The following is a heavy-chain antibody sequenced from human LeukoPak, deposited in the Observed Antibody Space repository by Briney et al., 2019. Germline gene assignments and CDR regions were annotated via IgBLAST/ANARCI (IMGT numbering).Heavy chain of an antibody. CDR2: ISSNGGST. V-gene: IGHV3-64D*06. Sequence: KPGASLRLSCSASGFTFSSAAMHWVRQAPGKGPEYVSAISSNGGSTYYADSVKGRFTISRDNSKNTLYLQMSSLRAEDTAVYYCVKDHYCSSTNCYGPFDYWGQGTLVTVSS. D-gene: IGHD2-2*01. J-gene: IGHJ4*02. CDR1: GFTFSSAA. CDR3: VKDHYCSSTNCYGPFDY.